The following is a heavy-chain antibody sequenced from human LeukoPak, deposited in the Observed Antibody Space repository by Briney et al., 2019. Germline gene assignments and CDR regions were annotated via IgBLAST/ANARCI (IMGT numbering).Heavy chain of an antibody. CDR2: IMPLFNTA. Sequence: GASVKVSCKASGGTFSSYSITWVRQAPGQGLEWMGGIMPLFNTANYAQQFQGRVTITTDVSTSTAYMELSSLRFEDTAMYYCARVDRYHYYLDVWGKGTTVTVSS. J-gene: IGHJ6*03. V-gene: IGHV1-69*05. CDR3: ARVDRYHYYLDV. CDR1: GGTFSSYS.